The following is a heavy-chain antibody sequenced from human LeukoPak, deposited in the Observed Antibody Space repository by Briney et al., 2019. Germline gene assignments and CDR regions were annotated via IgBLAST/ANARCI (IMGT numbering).Heavy chain of an antibody. J-gene: IGHJ4*02. V-gene: IGHV3-23*01. CDR2: ISDSGGGT. CDR3: AKDSGPGSYYPTGDEY. Sequence: GGSLRLSCAASGFIFSNYAMTWVRQAPETGLKWVSSISDSGGGTHYADSVKGRFTISRDNSKRTLYLQMNSLRAEDTAVYYCAKDSGPGSYYPTGDEYWGQGILVTVSS. CDR1: GFIFSNYA. D-gene: IGHD3-10*01.